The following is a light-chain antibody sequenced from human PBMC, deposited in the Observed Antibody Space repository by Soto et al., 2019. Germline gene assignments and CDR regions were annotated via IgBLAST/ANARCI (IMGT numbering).Light chain of an antibody. J-gene: IGKJ4*01. Sequence: EIVLTQSPATLSLSPGERATLSCRASQSVYSSLDWYQQKPGQAPRLLISDASNRATGVPARFSGSGSGTDFILTIRSLETEDFAVYYCQQRNSWPLTFGGGAKVEIK. V-gene: IGKV3-11*01. CDR3: QQRNSWPLT. CDR1: QSVYSS. CDR2: DAS.